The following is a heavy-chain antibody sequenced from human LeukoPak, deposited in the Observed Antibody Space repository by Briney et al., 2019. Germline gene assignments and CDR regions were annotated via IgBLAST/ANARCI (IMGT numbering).Heavy chain of an antibody. J-gene: IGHJ4*02. CDR3: TRLHYYGSGSQDY. CDR1: GFSFTFYS. Sequence: GGSLRLSCAASGFSFTFYSMNWVRQASGKGLEWVGRIRSKANSYATAYAASVKGRFTISRDDSKNTAYLQMNSLKTEDTAVYYCTRLHYYGSGSQDYWGQGTLVTVSS. CDR2: IRSKANSYAT. D-gene: IGHD3-10*01. V-gene: IGHV3-73*01.